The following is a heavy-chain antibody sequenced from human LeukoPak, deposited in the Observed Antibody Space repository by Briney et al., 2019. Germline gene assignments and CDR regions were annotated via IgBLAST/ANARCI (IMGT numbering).Heavy chain of an antibody. V-gene: IGHV4-4*07. Sequence: SETLSLACTVSGGSISSYYWSWIRQPAGKGLEWIGRIYTSGSTNYNPSLKSRVTMSVDTSKNQFSLKLSSVTAADTAVYYCARDRKYSSGWFNFDYWGQGTLVTVSS. CDR3: ARDRKYSSGWFNFDY. D-gene: IGHD6-19*01. CDR2: IYTSGST. CDR1: GGSISSYY. J-gene: IGHJ4*02.